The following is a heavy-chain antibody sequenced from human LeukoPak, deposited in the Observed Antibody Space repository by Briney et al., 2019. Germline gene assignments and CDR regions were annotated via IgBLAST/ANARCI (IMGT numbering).Heavy chain of an antibody. J-gene: IGHJ4*02. V-gene: IGHV3-74*01. D-gene: IGHD3/OR15-3a*01. CDR2: VKYDGSTT. Sequence: TGGSLRLSCAASGFTFSAYWMHWVRQAPGKGLVWVSRVKYDGSTTAYADSVKGRFTISRDNTRNILYLEMNSLRVEDTAVYYCARDLNWLLFDYWGQGALVIVSS. CDR1: GFTFSAYW. CDR3: ARDLNWLLFDY.